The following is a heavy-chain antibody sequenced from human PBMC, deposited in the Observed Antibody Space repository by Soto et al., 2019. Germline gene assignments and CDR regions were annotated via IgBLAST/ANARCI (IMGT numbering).Heavy chain of an antibody. V-gene: IGHV1-69*02. CDR2: IIPIQGKA. J-gene: IGHJ6*03. CDR3: AKSLLFVDHGYMDV. D-gene: IGHD2-21*01. CDR1: GGSFTSYS. Sequence: QVQLVQSGAELKKPGSSVKVSCEASGGSFTSYSFTWVRQAPGQGLEWMGRIIPIQGKANYALKFQDRVTITADRSTRTVYMELTRLRPEETAVYFCAKSLLFVDHGYMDVWGKGTTVTVSS.